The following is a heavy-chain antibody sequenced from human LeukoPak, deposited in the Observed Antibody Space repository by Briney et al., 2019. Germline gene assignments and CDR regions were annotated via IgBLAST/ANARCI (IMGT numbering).Heavy chain of an antibody. Sequence: PGGSLRLSCAASGFTSSSYWMSWVRQAPGKGLEWAANIKEDGSEKNYVDSVKGRFTISRDNAKNSLYLQMNSLRAEETAVYYCTRDSFGLWVDYWGQGTLVTVSS. D-gene: IGHD3-16*01. J-gene: IGHJ4*02. V-gene: IGHV3-7*01. CDR3: TRDSFGLWVDY. CDR1: GFTSSSYW. CDR2: IKEDGSEK.